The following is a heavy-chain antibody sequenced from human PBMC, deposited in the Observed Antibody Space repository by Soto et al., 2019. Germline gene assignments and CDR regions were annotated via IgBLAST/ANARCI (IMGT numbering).Heavy chain of an antibody. V-gene: IGHV3-23*01. CDR2: IGGSGGNA. J-gene: IGHJ6*02. CDR1: GFTFSSYA. CDR3: AKDGASGSYPPYYYFGMDV. Sequence: EVQLLESGGGLVQPGGSLRLSCAASGFTFSSYAMSWVRQAPGKGLEWVSTIGGSGGNAYYADSVKGRFSISRDNSKNTLRLQMNSLRADDTAVYYCAKDGASGSYPPYYYFGMDVWGQGTTVTVSS. D-gene: IGHD1-26*01.